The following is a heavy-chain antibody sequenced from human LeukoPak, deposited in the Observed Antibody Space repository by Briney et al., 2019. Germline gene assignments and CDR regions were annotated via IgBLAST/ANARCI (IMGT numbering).Heavy chain of an antibody. CDR1: GFIFSSYD. V-gene: IGHV3-48*03. J-gene: IGHJ4*02. CDR3: SRRGPPDFDS. CDR2: IRGSGDAV. Sequence: GGSLRLSCAASGFIFSSYDMNWVRQAPGKGLEWISCIRGSGDAVYYADPVKGRFTISRDNAKNSLFLQMNSLRAEDTAVYYCSRRGPPDFDSWGQGTLVTVSS.